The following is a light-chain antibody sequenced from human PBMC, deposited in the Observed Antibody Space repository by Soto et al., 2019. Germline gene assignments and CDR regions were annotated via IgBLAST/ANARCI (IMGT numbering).Light chain of an antibody. CDR2: SDN. Sequence: QSVLTQPPSVSGAPGQRVTISCTGSSSNIGASYDVPWYQQLPGTAPKLLIDSDNNRPSGVPDRFSGSKSGTSASLAITGLQAEDEADYYCQSYDRSLSHSVFGGGTKVTVL. CDR3: QSYDRSLSHSV. CDR1: SSNIGASYD. V-gene: IGLV1-40*01. J-gene: IGLJ2*01.